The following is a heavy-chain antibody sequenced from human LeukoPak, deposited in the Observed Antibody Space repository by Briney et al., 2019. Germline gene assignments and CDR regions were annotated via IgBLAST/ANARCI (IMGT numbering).Heavy chain of an antibody. J-gene: IGHJ3*02. Sequence: SETLSLTCAVYGGSFSGYYWSWIRQPPGKGLEWIGEINHRGSTNYNPSLKSRVTISVDTSKNQFSLKLSSVTAADTAVYYCARGPRGLSRGAFDIWGQGTMVTVSS. CDR3: ARGPRGLSRGAFDI. CDR1: GGSFSGYY. D-gene: IGHD2/OR15-2a*01. CDR2: INHRGST. V-gene: IGHV4-34*01.